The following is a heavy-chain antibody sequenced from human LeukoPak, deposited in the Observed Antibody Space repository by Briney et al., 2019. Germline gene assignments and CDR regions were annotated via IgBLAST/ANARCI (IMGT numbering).Heavy chain of an antibody. D-gene: IGHD4-23*01. CDR2: IYYSGST. Sequence: SETLSLTCTVSGGSISSYYWSWIRQPPGKGLEWVGYIYYSGSTSYNPSLKSRVTISVDTSKNQFSLKLSSVTAADTAVYYCARLATVVTAYDAFDIWGQGTMVTVSS. J-gene: IGHJ3*02. V-gene: IGHV4-59*01. CDR1: GGSISSYY. CDR3: ARLATVVTAYDAFDI.